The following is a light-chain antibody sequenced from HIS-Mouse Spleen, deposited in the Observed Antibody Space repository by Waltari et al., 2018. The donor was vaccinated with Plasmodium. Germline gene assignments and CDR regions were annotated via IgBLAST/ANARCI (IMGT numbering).Light chain of an antibody. J-gene: IGLJ3*02. V-gene: IGLV3-10*01. Sequence: SYELTQPPSVSVSPGQTARITCSGDALPKKYAYWYQQKSGQAPVLVIYEDSKRPDGSPEGFSGSRSGTMATLTISGAQVEDEADYYCYSTDSSGNHRVFGGGTKLTVL. CDR1: ALPKKY. CDR2: EDS. CDR3: YSTDSSGNHRV.